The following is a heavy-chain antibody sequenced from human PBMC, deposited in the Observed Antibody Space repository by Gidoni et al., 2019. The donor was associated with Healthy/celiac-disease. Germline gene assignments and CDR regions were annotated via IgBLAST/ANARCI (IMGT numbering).Heavy chain of an antibody. D-gene: IGHD4-17*01. Sequence: GFTVSSNYMSWVRQAPGKGLEWVSVIYSGGSTYYADSVKGRFTISRDNSKNTLYLQMNSLRAEDTAVYYCARVGPSDDYGDYGGVEHSDWYFDLWGRGTLVTVSS. CDR1: GFTVSSNY. CDR2: IYSGGST. CDR3: ARVGPSDDYGDYGGVEHSDWYFDL. J-gene: IGHJ2*01. V-gene: IGHV3-66*02.